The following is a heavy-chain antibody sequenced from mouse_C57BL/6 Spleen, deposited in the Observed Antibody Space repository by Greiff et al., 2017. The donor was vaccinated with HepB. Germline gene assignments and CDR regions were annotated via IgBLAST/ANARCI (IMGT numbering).Heavy chain of an antibody. CDR1: GFTFSSYG. CDR2: ISSGGSYT. J-gene: IGHJ3*01. D-gene: IGHD2-4*01. Sequence: EVHLVESGGDLVKPGGSLKLSCAASGFTFSSYGMSWVRQTPDKRLEWVATISSGGSYTYYPDSVKGRFTISRDNAKNTLYLQMSSLKSEDTAMYYCARPPYYDYDGWFAYWGQGTLVTVSA. V-gene: IGHV5-6*01. CDR3: ARPPYYDYDGWFAY.